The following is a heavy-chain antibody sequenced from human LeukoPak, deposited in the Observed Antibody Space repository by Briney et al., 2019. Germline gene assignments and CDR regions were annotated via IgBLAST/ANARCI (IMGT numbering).Heavy chain of an antibody. V-gene: IGHV4-59*01. CDR2: IYHGGTT. Sequence: SETLSLTCTVSGGSLIPYYWSWIRQPPGKGLEWIGYIYHGGTTNYSPPLKGRATLSVDTSKNQISLRLSSVTAADTAVYYCARELQYSFDPWGQGTLVTVSS. J-gene: IGHJ5*02. CDR3: ARELQYSFDP. D-gene: IGHD4-11*01. CDR1: GGSLIPYY.